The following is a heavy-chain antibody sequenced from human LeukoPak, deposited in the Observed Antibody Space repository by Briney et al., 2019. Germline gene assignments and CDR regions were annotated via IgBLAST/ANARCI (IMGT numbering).Heavy chain of an antibody. Sequence: SGTLSLTCAVSGASISSSYWWSWVRQPPGKGLEWMGEIHHSGSTKYNPSLKSRVTVSVDKSKNQFSLKLSSVTAADTAVYYCAPSPCSGDSCYRFDFWGQGTQVTVSS. V-gene: IGHV4-4*02. CDR2: IHHSGST. CDR1: GASISSSYW. CDR3: APSPCSGDSCYRFDF. J-gene: IGHJ4*02. D-gene: IGHD2-15*01.